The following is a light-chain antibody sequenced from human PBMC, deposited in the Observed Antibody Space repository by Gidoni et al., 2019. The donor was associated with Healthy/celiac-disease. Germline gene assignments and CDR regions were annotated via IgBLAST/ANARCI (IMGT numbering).Light chain of an antibody. Sequence: SYELTQPPSVSVSPGQTARITCSGDALQKQYDYWYPQNPGQAPLLVIYKDSERPSGIPERFSGSSSGTTGTLTISGVQSEDEADYDCQSADSSGTPVFGGGTKLTVL. J-gene: IGLJ2*01. CDR3: QSADSSGTPV. CDR2: KDS. CDR1: ALQKQY. V-gene: IGLV3-25*03.